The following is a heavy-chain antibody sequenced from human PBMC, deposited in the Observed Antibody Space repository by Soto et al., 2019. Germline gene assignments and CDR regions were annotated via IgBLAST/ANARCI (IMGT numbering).Heavy chain of an antibody. V-gene: IGHV3-20*01. CDR1: GFTFDDYG. Sequence: EVQLVESGGGVVRPGGSLRLSCAASGFTFDDYGMSWVRQAPGKGLEWVSGINWNGGSTGYADSVKGRFTISRDNAKNSLYLQMNSLRAEDTALYHCARASMPAMVRGGNDYYYYMDVWGKGTTVTVSS. J-gene: IGHJ6*03. CDR2: INWNGGST. CDR3: ARASMPAMVRGGNDYYYYMDV. D-gene: IGHD3-10*01.